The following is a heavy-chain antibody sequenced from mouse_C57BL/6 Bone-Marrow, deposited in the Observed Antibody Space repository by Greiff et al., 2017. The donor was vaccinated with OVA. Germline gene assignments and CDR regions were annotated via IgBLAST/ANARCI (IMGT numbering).Heavy chain of an antibody. CDR2: ISNGGGST. CDR3: ARLDAMDY. J-gene: IGHJ4*01. V-gene: IGHV5-12*01. Sequence: DVKVVESGGGLVQPGGSLKLSCAASGFTFSDFYMYWIRQTPEKRLEWVAYISNGGGSTYYPDTVKGRFTISRDNAKNTLYLQMSRLKSEDTAMYYCARLDAMDYWGQGTSVTVSS. CDR1: GFTFSDFY.